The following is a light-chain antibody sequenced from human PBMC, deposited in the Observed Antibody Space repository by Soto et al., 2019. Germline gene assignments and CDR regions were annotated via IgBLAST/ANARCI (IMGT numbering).Light chain of an antibody. CDR3: QQLHSYPLT. J-gene: IGKJ4*01. V-gene: IGKV1-9*01. CDR1: QGISSY. Sequence: DIQLTQSPSFVSASVGDRVTITCRASQGISSYLAWYQQKPGKDPKLLIYAASTLQSGVPSIFSGSGSGTEFTLTISSLQPEDFATYYCQQLHSYPLTFGGGTKVGIK. CDR2: AAS.